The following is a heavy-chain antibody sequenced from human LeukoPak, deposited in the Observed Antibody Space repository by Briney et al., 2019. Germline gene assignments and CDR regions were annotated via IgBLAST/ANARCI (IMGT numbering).Heavy chain of an antibody. CDR1: GFSFSSYW. CDR2: INGDGRIVSDSP. CDR3: TRVEETATTAAIIRKYSYYYYYMDV. V-gene: IGHV3-74*01. Sequence: GGSLRLSCVGSGFSFSSYWMHWVRQVPGRGLVWVSRINGDGRIVSDSPSYADSVKGRFTISRDNAKNSLYLQMSSLRAEDTAVYYCTRVEETATTAAIIRKYSYYYYYMDVWGKGNTVTVSS. D-gene: IGHD4-11*01. J-gene: IGHJ6*03.